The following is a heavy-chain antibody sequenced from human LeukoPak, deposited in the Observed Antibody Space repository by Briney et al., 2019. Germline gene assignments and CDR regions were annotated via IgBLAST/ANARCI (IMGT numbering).Heavy chain of an antibody. V-gene: IGHV4-34*01. CDR1: GGSFSGYY. D-gene: IGHD3-10*01. J-gene: IGHJ6*03. CDR3: ARLIWFGESYYMDV. Sequence: PSETLSLTCAVYGGSFSGYYWSWIRQPPGKGLEWIGEINHSGSTNYNPSLKSRVTISVDTSKNQFSLKLSSVTAADTAVYYCARLIWFGESYYMDVWGKGTTVTISS. CDR2: INHSGST.